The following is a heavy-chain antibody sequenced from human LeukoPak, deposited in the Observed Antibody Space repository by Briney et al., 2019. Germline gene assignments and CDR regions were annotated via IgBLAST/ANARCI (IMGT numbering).Heavy chain of an antibody. V-gene: IGHV3-23*01. D-gene: IGHD3-10*01. J-gene: IGHJ3*02. CDR1: GFTFSSYA. Sequence: GGSLRLSCAASGFTFSSYAMSWVRQAPGKGLEWVSAISGSGGSTYYADSVKGRFTISRDNAKNSLYLQMNSLRAEDTAVYYCASTSGVPNAFDIWGQGTMVTVSS. CDR2: ISGSGGST. CDR3: ASTSGVPNAFDI.